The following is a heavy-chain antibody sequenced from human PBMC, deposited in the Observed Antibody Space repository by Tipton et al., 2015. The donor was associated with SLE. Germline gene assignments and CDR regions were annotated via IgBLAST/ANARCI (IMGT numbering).Heavy chain of an antibody. CDR2: IYYSGST. Sequence: TLSLTCSVSGDSISSSAYYWGWIRQPPGKGLEWIGSIYYSGSTYYNPSLKSRVTISVDTSKNQFSLKLSSVTAADTAVYYCARDGSGGYNWFDPWGQGTLVTVSS. CDR3: ARDGSGGYNWFDP. D-gene: IGHD1-26*01. V-gene: IGHV4-39*07. CDR1: GDSISSSAYY. J-gene: IGHJ5*02.